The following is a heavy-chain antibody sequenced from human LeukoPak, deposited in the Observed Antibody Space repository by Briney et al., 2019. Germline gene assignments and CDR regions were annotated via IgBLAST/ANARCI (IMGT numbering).Heavy chain of an antibody. CDR2: IYYSGST. CDR3: ARGSDYYDSSGPREYYFDY. Sequence: SETLSLTCTVSGGSIGSYYWSWIRQPPGKGLEWIGYIYYSGSTNYNPSLKSRVTISVDTSKNQFSLKLSSVTAADTAVYYCARGSDYYDSSGPREYYFDYWGQGTLVTVSS. D-gene: IGHD3-22*01. CDR1: GGSIGSYY. J-gene: IGHJ4*02. V-gene: IGHV4-59*01.